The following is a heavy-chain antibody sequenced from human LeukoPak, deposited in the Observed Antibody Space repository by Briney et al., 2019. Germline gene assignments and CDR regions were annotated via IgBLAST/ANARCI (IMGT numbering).Heavy chain of an antibody. CDR1: GGSFSGYY. V-gene: IGHV4-34*01. CDR2: INHSGST. CDR3: ARGPIVVVVAATGVFDI. J-gene: IGHJ3*02. Sequence: KPSETLSLTCAVYGGSFSGYYWSWIRQPPGKGLEWIGEINHSGSTNYNPSLKSRVTISVDTSKNQSSLKLSSVTAADTAVYYCARGPIVVVVAATGVFDIWGQGTMVTVSS. D-gene: IGHD2-15*01.